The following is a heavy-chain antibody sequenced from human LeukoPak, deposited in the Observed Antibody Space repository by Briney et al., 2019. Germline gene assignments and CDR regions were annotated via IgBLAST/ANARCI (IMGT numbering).Heavy chain of an antibody. V-gene: IGHV4-61*01. CDR2: ISYSGSA. CDR1: GGSVGSGLNK. J-gene: IGHJ5*02. CDR3: AREAECSGGSCYSYGGFDP. D-gene: IGHD2-15*01. Sequence: SETLSLTCTVSGGSVGSGLNKWSWIRQPPGKELEWIGDISYSGSASYNPSLRSRVTISLDTSTNQFSLTLGSVTAADTAVYYCAREAECSGGSCYSYGGFDPWGQGTQVIVSS.